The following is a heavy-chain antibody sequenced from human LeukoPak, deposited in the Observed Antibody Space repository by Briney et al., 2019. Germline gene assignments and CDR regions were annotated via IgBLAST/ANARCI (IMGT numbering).Heavy chain of an antibody. CDR2: AYRGEDT. CDR1: GGSISSSDW. V-gene: IGHV4-4*02. D-gene: IGHD2-2*01. CDR3: ARDPHCISTNCPFDY. Sequence: PSETLSLTCAVSGGSISSSDWWSWVRQPPGRGLEWIGYAYRGEDTNYNPSLKSRVTLSLDKSKNQFSLNLSSVTAADTAVYYCARDPHCISTNCPFDYWGQGSLVIVSS. J-gene: IGHJ4*02.